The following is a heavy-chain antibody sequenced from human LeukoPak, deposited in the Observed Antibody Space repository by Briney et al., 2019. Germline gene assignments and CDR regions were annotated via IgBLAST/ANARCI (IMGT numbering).Heavy chain of an antibody. CDR2: ISNSGTTI. D-gene: IGHD6-13*01. V-gene: IGHV3-48*03. J-gene: IGHJ4*02. CDR3: ARAPGSSSWHEGGY. Sequence: GGSLRLSCVVSGFTFSSYEMNWVRQAPWKGLEWVSYISNSGTTIYYADSVKGRFTISRDNAKNSLYLQMNSLRAEDTAVYYCARAPGSSSWHEGGYWGQGTLVTVSS. CDR1: GFTFSSYE.